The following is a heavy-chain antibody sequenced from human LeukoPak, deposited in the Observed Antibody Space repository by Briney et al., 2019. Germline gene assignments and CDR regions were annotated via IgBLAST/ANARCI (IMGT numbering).Heavy chain of an antibody. CDR1: GFTFSSYS. Sequence: GGSLRLSRAASGFTFSSYSMNWVRQAPGKGLEWVSYITSSSGTLYADSVKGRFTISRDNAKNSLYLQMNSLRDEDTAVYYCARDSSCAFDSWGQGTLVTVSS. D-gene: IGHD3-10*01. J-gene: IGHJ3*01. CDR2: ITSSSGTL. V-gene: IGHV3-48*02. CDR3: ARDSSCAFDS.